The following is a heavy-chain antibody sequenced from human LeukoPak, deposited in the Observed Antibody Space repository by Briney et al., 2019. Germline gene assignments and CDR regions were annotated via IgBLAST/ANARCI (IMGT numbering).Heavy chain of an antibody. Sequence: GGSLRLSCAASGFTFDDYAMHWVRQAPGKGLEWVSGISWNSGSIGYADSVKGRFTISRDNAKNSLYLQMNSLRADDTAVYYCARQSRATPDYWGQGTLVTASS. CDR3: ARQSRATPDY. V-gene: IGHV3-9*01. J-gene: IGHJ4*02. CDR1: GFTFDDYA. CDR2: ISWNSGSI. D-gene: IGHD4-23*01.